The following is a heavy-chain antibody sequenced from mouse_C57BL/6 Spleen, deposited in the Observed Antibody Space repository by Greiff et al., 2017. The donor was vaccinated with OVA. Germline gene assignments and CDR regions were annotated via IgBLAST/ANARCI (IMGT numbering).Heavy chain of an antibody. CDR1: GYTFTSYW. D-gene: IGHD2-4*01. CDR2: IHPNSGST. V-gene: IGHV1-64*01. CDR3: ARRRDYDEGFDY. J-gene: IGHJ2*01. Sequence: QVQLKQPGAELVKPGASVKLSCKASGYTFTSYWMHWVKQRPGQGLEWIGMIHPNSGSTNYNEKFKSKATLTVDKSSSTAYMQLSSLTSEDSAVYYCARRRDYDEGFDYWGQGTTLTVSS.